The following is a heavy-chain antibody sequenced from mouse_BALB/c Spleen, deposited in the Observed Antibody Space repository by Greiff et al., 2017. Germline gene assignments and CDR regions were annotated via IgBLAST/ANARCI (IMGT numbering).Heavy chain of an antibody. CDR1: GYTFTSYW. CDR3: ARAGVLRYFDY. Sequence: QVQLQQSGAELAKPGASVKMSCKASGYTFTSYWMHWVKQRPGQGLEWIGYINPSTGYTEYNQKFKDKATLTADKSSSTAYMQLSSLTSEDSAVYYCARAGVLRYFDYWGQGTTLTVSS. CDR2: INPSTGYT. V-gene: IGHV1-7*01. D-gene: IGHD1-1*01. J-gene: IGHJ2*01.